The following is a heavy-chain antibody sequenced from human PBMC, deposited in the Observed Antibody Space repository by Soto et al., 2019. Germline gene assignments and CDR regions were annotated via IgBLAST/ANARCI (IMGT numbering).Heavy chain of an antibody. CDR3: ARGIAAAGS. CDR2: INHSGST. Sequence: SETLSLTCAVYGGSFSGYYWSWIRQPPGKGLEWIGEINHSGSTNYNPSLKSRVTISVDTSKNQFSLKLSSVTAADTAVYYCARGIAAAGSWGQGTLVTVSS. J-gene: IGHJ4*02. CDR1: GGSFSGYY. V-gene: IGHV4-34*01. D-gene: IGHD6-13*01.